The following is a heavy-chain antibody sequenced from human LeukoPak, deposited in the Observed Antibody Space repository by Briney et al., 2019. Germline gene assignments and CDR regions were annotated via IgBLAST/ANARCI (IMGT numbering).Heavy chain of an antibody. CDR1: GGSISSGSYY. CDR2: IYTSGST. Sequence: PSETLSLTCTVSGGSISSGSYYWSWIRQPAGKGLEWIGRIYTSGSTNYNPSLKSRVTISVDTSKNQFSLKLSSVTAADTAVYYCARVVVAANRSRMRGNWFDPWGQGTLVTVSS. V-gene: IGHV4-61*02. J-gene: IGHJ5*02. D-gene: IGHD2-15*01. CDR3: ARVVVAANRSRMRGNWFDP.